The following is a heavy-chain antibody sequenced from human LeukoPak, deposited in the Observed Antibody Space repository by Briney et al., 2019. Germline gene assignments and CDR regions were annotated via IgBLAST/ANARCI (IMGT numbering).Heavy chain of an antibody. CDR1: GFTFSSYS. Sequence: GGSLRLSCAVSGFTFSSYSMNWVRQAPGKGLEWVSYISISSSTIYYADSVKGRFTISRDNAKDSLYLQMNSLRAEDTAVYYCARDNYDFWSGPPYGMDVWGQGTTVTVSS. V-gene: IGHV3-48*01. J-gene: IGHJ6*02. CDR2: ISISSSTI. CDR3: ARDNYDFWSGPPYGMDV. D-gene: IGHD3-3*01.